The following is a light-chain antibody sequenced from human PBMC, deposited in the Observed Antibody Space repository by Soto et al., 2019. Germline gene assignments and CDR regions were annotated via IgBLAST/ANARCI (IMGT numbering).Light chain of an antibody. Sequence: QSALTQPRSVSGSPGQSVTISCTGSSSDVGGFDYVSWYQQYPGKAPKLMIYDVMKRPLRVPDRFSGSKSGNTASLAISGLQAEDEADYYCCSFAGSNTYVVFGGGTQLTVL. V-gene: IGLV2-11*01. J-gene: IGLJ2*01. CDR2: DVM. CDR1: SSDVGGFDY. CDR3: CSFAGSNTYVV.